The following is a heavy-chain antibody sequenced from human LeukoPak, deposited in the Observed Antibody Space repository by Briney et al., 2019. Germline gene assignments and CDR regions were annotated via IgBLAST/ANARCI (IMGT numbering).Heavy chain of an antibody. V-gene: IGHV3-7*01. CDR2: IKQDRSAK. CDR3: AREGGYYYDSSGRQFDY. J-gene: IGHJ4*02. Sequence: GGSLRLSCAASGFTFSNYWMSWVRQAPGKGLEWVANIKQDRSAKYYVDSVKGRFTISRDNAKNSLYLQMNSLRAEDTAVYYCAREGGYYYDSSGRQFDYWGQGILVTVSS. CDR1: GFTFSNYW. D-gene: IGHD3-22*01.